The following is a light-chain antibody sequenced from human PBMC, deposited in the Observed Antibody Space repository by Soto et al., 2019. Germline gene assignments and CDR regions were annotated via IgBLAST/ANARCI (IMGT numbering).Light chain of an antibody. J-gene: IGLJ2*01. CDR2: DVS. V-gene: IGLV2-14*03. CDR1: SSDVGAYNY. CDR3: PSFTTSSTQL. Sequence: QSALTQPASVSGSPGQSITISCTGTSSDVGAYNYVSWYQQHPGKAPKLIIYDVSNRPSGVSNRFSGSKSGNTASLTISGLQAEGEADSYCPSFTTSSTQLFGGGTKLTVL.